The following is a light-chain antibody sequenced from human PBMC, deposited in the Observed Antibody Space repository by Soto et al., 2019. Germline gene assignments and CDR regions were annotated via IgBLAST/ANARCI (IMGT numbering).Light chain of an antibody. V-gene: IGKV1-9*01. Sequence: DIQLTQSPSFLSASVGGRVTITCRASQAISSHLAWYQQKPGKAPNLLIYGASTLQSGVPSRFSGSGSGTQFTLTISSLQPEDFATYYCQQSNSFPVTFGQGTRLDIK. CDR2: GAS. CDR3: QQSNSFPVT. J-gene: IGKJ5*01. CDR1: QAISSH.